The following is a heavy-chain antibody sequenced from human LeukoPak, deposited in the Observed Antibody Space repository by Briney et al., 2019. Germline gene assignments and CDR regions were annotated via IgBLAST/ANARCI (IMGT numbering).Heavy chain of an antibody. D-gene: IGHD3-10*01. CDR3: ARGVSPGTLLNNWFDP. J-gene: IGHJ5*02. CDR2: LYYTGST. Sequence: SETQSLTCTDSGGSISSSSYSWGWIRQPPGKGLEWIGSLYYTGSTYYNPSLKSRVTISVDTSKNQFSLKLSSVTAADTAVYYCARGVSPGTLLNNWFDPWGQGTLVTVSS. CDR1: GGSISSSSYS. V-gene: IGHV4-39*01.